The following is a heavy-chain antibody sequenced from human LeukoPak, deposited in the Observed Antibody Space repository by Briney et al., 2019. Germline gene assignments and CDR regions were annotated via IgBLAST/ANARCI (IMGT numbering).Heavy chain of an antibody. Sequence: GGSLRLSCVASGFIFDNYALSWVRQAPGKGLEWVSAISGSGGSTYYADSVKGRFIISKDNSKNTLYLQMNSLRAEDTAVYYCAIASRDGYNWGYYFDYWGQGTLVTVSS. V-gene: IGHV3-23*01. J-gene: IGHJ4*02. CDR3: AIASRDGYNWGYYFDY. CDR1: GFIFDNYA. CDR2: ISGSGGST. D-gene: IGHD5-24*01.